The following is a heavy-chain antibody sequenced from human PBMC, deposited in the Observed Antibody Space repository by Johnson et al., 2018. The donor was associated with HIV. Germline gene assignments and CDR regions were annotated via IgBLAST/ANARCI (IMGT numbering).Heavy chain of an antibody. CDR1: GFTFSSYW. D-gene: IGHD4-23*01. V-gene: IGHV3-74*02. J-gene: IGHJ3*02. CDR2: INSDGSST. CDR3: AKPPREVTVVDAFDI. Sequence: EVQLVESGGGVVQPGRSLRLSCAASGFTFSSYWMHWVRQAPGKGLVWVSRINSDGSSTSYADSVKGRFTISRDNSKNTLFLQMNSLRPEDTALYSCAKPPREVTVVDAFDIWGQGTMVTVSS.